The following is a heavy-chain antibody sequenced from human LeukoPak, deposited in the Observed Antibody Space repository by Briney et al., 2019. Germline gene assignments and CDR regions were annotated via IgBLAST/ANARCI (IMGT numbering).Heavy chain of an antibody. CDR1: GFKFSTYS. CDR2: ISSGSNTI. V-gene: IGHV3-48*01. CDR3: ATPFDY. Sequence: GGSLRLSCAASGFKFSTYSMNWVRQAPGKGLEWIAYISSGSNTIYYADSVEGRFTISRDNAENSLYLQMNSLSAEDTAVYYCATPFDYWGQGTLVTVSS. J-gene: IGHJ4*02.